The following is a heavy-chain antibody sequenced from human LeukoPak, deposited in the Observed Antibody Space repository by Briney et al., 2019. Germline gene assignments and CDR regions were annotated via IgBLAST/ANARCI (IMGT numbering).Heavy chain of an antibody. CDR1: GFLLSTSGVG. CDR2: IYWNDDK. CDR3: AHIYRGKKNSPP. J-gene: IGHJ5*02. D-gene: IGHD5-12*01. Sequence: ESGPTLVKPTQTLTLTCSFSGFLLSTSGVGVGWIRQPPGKALEWLALIYWNDDKRYSPSLKSRLTITKDTSKNQVFLTMTNMDPGNTPTYSWAHIYRGKKNSPPGGRGTLATFPS. V-gene: IGHV2-5*01.